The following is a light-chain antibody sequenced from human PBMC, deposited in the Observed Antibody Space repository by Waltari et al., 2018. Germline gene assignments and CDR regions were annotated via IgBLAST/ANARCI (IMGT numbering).Light chain of an antibody. Sequence: DIQMTQSPSSLSASVGDRVTITCRSSQTISRYLNWYQQKPGKAPNLLIYAASSLQSGVPSRFSGSGSGRDFTLIITSLQPEDFATYYCQESYSFTRTFGQGTKVEIK. CDR3: QESYSFTRT. V-gene: IGKV1-39*01. CDR2: AAS. J-gene: IGKJ1*01. CDR1: QTISRY.